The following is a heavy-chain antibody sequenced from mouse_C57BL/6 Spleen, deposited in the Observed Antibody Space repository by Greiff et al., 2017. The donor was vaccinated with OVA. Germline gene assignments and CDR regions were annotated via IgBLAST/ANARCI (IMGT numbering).Heavy chain of an antibody. CDR1: GFTFSSYA. J-gene: IGHJ2*01. V-gene: IGHV5-9-1*02. Sequence: EVQVVESGEGLVKPGGSLKLSCAASGFTFSSYAMSWVRQTPEKRLEWVAYISSGGDYIYYADTVKGRFTISRDNARNTLYLQMSSLKSEDTAMYYCTRGAYDYDEGYYFDYWGQGTTLTVSS. D-gene: IGHD2-4*01. CDR3: TRGAYDYDEGYYFDY. CDR2: ISSGGDYI.